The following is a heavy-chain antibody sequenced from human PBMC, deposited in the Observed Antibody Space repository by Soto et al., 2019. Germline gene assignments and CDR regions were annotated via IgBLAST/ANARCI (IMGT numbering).Heavy chain of an antibody. J-gene: IGHJ3*02. CDR3: AKAYYADYDAFDI. CDR2: ISWNSGSI. V-gene: IGHV3-9*01. D-gene: IGHD3-16*01. CDR1: GFTFDDYA. Sequence: GGSLRLSCAASGFTFDDYAMHWVRQAPGKGLEWVSGISWNSGSIGYADSVKGRFTISRDNAKNSLYLQMNSLRAEDTALYYCAKAYYADYDAFDIWGQGTMVTVSS.